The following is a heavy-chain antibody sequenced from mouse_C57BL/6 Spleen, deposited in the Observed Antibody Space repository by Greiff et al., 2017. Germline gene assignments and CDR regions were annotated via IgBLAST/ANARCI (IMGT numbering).Heavy chain of an antibody. D-gene: IGHD1-1*01. J-gene: IGHJ1*03. CDR2: IWGGGST. CDR3: AKHRGGSSYGSWDFDV. CDR1: GFSLTSYG. Sequence: VKLVESGPGLVAPSQSLSITCTVSGFSLTSYGVDWVRQPPGKGLEWLGVIWGGGSTTYNSALMTRLSISKENSKSQVFLKMISLQTDDTATYYCAKHRGGSSYGSWDFDVWGTGTTVTVSS. V-gene: IGHV2-9*01.